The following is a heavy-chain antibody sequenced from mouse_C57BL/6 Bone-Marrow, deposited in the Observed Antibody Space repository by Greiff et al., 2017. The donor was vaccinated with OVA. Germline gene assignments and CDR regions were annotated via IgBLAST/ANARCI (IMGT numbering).Heavy chain of an antibody. D-gene: IGHD2-1*01. CDR1: GYTFTSYW. V-gene: IGHV1-55*01. Sequence: VQLQQPGAELVKPGASVKMSCKASGYTFTSYWITWVKQRPGQGLEWIGDIYPGSGSTNYNEKFKSKATLTVDTASSTAYMQLSSLTSEDSAVYYCARLGVTRGYFDVWGTGTTVTVSS. CDR2: IYPGSGST. J-gene: IGHJ1*03. CDR3: ARLGVTRGYFDV.